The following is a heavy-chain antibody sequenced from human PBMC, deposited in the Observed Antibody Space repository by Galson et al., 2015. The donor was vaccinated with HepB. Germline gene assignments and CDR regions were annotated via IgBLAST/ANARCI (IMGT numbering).Heavy chain of an antibody. CDR3: AKDLGVRGEYYYYGMDV. D-gene: IGHD3-10*01. V-gene: IGHV3-23*01. Sequence: SLRLSCAASGFTFSSYAMSWVRQAPGKGLEWVSAIGCDGSSKFYADSVKGRFTISRDNSGNTLYLQMNRLRAEDTAIYYCAKDLGVRGEYYYYGMDVWGQGTTVTVSS. CDR2: IGCDGSSK. CDR1: GFTFSSYA. J-gene: IGHJ6*02.